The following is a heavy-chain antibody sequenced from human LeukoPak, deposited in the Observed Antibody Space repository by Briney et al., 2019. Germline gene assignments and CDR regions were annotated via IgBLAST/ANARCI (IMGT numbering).Heavy chain of an antibody. D-gene: IGHD3-22*01. CDR2: ISWNSGSI. J-gene: IGHJ4*02. CDR3: ARAYDSSGYYFDY. V-gene: IGHV3-9*01. CDR1: GFTFDDYA. Sequence: QTGGSLRLSCAASGFTFDDYAMHWVWQAPGKGLEWVSGISWNSGSIGYADSVKGRFTISRDNAKNSLYLQMNSLRAEDTALYYCARAYDSSGYYFDYWGQGTLVTVSS.